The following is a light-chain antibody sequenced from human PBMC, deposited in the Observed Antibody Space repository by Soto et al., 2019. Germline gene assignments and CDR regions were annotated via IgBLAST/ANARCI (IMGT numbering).Light chain of an antibody. CDR1: QSISSW. CDR2: KAS. Sequence: DIQMTQSPSTLSASVGDRVTITCRASQSISSWLAWYQQRPGKAPKLRIYKASKLQSGVPARFSGSGSGTGVTLTISSLQPDDFATYYCQQYNSYLLTFGGGTKVDIK. J-gene: IGKJ4*01. CDR3: QQYNSYLLT. V-gene: IGKV1-5*03.